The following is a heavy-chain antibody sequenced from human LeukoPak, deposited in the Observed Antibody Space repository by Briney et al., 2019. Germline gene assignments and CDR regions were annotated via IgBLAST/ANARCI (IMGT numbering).Heavy chain of an antibody. D-gene: IGHD6-13*01. CDR3: ARSLPYGTTWYGRSDF. V-gene: IGHV3-7*03. Sequence: GGSLRLSCAASGFPFNAYWMTWVRQAPGKGLEWVANIRQDGDTKYYVDSVKGRFTISRDNAMNSLFLQMNSLRAEDTAIYYCARSLPYGTTWYGRSDFWGQGTLVTVSS. J-gene: IGHJ4*02. CDR1: GFPFNAYW. CDR2: IRQDGDTK.